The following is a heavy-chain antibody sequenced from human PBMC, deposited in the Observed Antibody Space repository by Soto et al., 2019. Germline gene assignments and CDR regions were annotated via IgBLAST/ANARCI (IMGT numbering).Heavy chain of an antibody. CDR3: ARPIAYCGGDCYSPFDY. Sequence: QVQLVQSGAEVKKPGSSVQVSCKASGGTFSSYAISWVRQAPGQGLEWMGGIIPIFGTANYAQKFQGRGTITADKSPSTAYMELSSLRSDDTSVYYGARPIAYCGGDCYSPFDYWGQGTLV. J-gene: IGHJ4*02. V-gene: IGHV1-69*06. CDR1: GGTFSSYA. D-gene: IGHD2-21*02. CDR2: IIPIFGTA.